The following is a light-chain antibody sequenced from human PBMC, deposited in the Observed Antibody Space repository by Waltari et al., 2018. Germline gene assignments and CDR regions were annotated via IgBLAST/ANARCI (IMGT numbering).Light chain of an antibody. CDR3: QQSYNTPT. J-gene: IGKJ3*01. CDR1: QSISNY. Sequence: DIQMTQSPSSLSASVGDRVTITCRASQSISNYLNWYQQKPGKAPKLLIYAASTLQSGAPSRFSGSGSGTDFTLTISSLRPEDFATYYCQQSYNTPTLGPGTKVEI. CDR2: AAS. V-gene: IGKV1-39*01.